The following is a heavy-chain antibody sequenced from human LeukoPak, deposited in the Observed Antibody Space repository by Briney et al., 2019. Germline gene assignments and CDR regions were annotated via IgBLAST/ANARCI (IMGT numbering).Heavy chain of an antibody. CDR3: AREAWYFDS. CDR2: IKQDGSEK. V-gene: IGHV3-7*01. CDR1: GITFSRYW. J-gene: IGHJ4*02. Sequence: GGFLRLSCAASGITFSRYWMNWVRQAPGKGLEWVTNIKQDGSEKNYVDSVKGRFTISRDNAKNSLYLQMNSLRAEDTAVYYCAREAWYFDSWGQGTLITVSS.